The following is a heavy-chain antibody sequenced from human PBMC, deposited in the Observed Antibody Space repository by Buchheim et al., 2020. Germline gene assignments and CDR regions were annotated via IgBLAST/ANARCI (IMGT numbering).Heavy chain of an antibody. Sequence: QVQLQESGPGLVKPSETLSLTCTVSGGSISSYYWSWIRQPPGKGLEWIGYIYYSGSTIYNPSLKSRVTISVDTSKNQFSLKLSSVTAADTAVYYCARGVWRAAPPPWYFDYWGQGTL. CDR1: GGSISSYY. J-gene: IGHJ4*02. V-gene: IGHV4-59*01. D-gene: IGHD3-16*01. CDR3: ARGVWRAAPPPWYFDY. CDR2: IYYSGST.